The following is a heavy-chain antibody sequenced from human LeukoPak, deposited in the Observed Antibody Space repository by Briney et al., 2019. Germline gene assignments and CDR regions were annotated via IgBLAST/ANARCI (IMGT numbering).Heavy chain of an antibody. J-gene: IGHJ4*02. Sequence: SETLSLTCTVSGGSISSSSYYWGWIRQPPGKGLEWIGSIYYSGSTYYNPSLKSRVTISVDTSKNQFSLKLSSVTAADTAVYYCARHYSYGSVYFDYWAREPWSPSPQ. D-gene: IGHD5-18*01. CDR3: ARHYSYGSVYFDY. V-gene: IGHV4-39*01. CDR1: GGSISSSSYY. CDR2: IYYSGST.